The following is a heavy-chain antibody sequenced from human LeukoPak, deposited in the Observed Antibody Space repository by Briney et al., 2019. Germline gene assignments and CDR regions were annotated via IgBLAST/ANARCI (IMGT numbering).Heavy chain of an antibody. CDR1: GFIFTNYF. J-gene: IGHJ4*02. CDR3: ATDRGWRTSGYYLYYFEY. Sequence: GGSLRLSCTASGFIFTNYFMSWVRQAPGKGLEWVASIKHDGSEKYYVDSVRGRFTISRDNTMNSLYLQMSSLRAEDTAVYYCATDRGWRTSGYYLYYFEYWGQGTLVTYSS. D-gene: IGHD3-3*01. CDR2: IKHDGSEK. V-gene: IGHV3-7*01.